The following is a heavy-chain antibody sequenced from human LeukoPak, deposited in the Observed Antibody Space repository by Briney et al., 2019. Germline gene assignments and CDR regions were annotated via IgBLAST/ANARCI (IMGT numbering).Heavy chain of an antibody. V-gene: IGHV3-7*01. CDR1: GFTFSSYW. Sequence: GGSLRLSCAASGFTFSSYWMSWVRQAPGKGLEWVANIKQDGSEKYYVDSVKGRFTISRDNAKNSLYLQMNSLRAEDTAVYYCARDPGMSSIAALFDYWGQGTLVTVSS. J-gene: IGHJ4*02. CDR2: IKQDGSEK. CDR3: ARDPGMSSIAALFDY. D-gene: IGHD6-6*01.